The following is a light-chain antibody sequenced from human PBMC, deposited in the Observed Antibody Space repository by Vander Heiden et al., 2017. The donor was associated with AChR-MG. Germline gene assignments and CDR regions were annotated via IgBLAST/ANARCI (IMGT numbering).Light chain of an antibody. V-gene: IGLV1-44*01. J-gene: IGLJ3*02. CDR1: SSNIGSNT. Sequence: QSVLTQSPSASGTPGQSVPISCSGGSSNIGSNTVNWFQQLPGTAPNLLSVRNNQRPSGVPDRFSGSTSGTSASLGISGLQSEDEADEDGSAWDDSLNGQGVFGGGTKLTVL. CDR3: SAWDDSLNGQGV. CDR2: RNN.